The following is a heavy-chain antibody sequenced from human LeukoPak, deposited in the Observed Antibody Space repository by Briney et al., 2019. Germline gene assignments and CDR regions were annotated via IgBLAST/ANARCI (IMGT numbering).Heavy chain of an antibody. CDR3: AADPSRIKWGILKF. V-gene: IGHV3-30*04. D-gene: IGHD3-16*01. Sequence: GGSLRLSCAASGFTFSSYPMHWVRQVPGKGLEWLVVISTDGHDNHYADSVKGRFTISRDNSKNMVYLQMNSPRADDTALYFCAADPSRIKWGILKFWGQGVLVTVSS. J-gene: IGHJ4*02. CDR1: GFTFSSYP. CDR2: ISTDGHDN.